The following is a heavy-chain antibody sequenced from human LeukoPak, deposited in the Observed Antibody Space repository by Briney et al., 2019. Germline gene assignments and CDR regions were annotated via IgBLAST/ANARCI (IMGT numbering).Heavy chain of an antibody. D-gene: IGHD6-13*01. CDR2: INHSGST. Sequence: SETLSLTCAVYGGSFSGYYWSWIRQPPGKGLEWIGEINHSGSTNYNPSLKRRVTISVDTSKHQFSLKLSSVTAADTAVYYCARARQLGLDAFDIWGQGTMVTVSS. V-gene: IGHV4-34*01. J-gene: IGHJ3*02. CDR3: ARARQLGLDAFDI. CDR1: GGSFSGYY.